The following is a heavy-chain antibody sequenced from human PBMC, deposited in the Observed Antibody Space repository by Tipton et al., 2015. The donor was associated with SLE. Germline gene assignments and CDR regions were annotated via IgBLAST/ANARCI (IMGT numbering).Heavy chain of an antibody. Sequence: TLSLTCTVSGASINSNYWTWIRQPPGKGLEWIGHISISGTTNYNPSLKSRVSISVDTSKNQFSLKLTSVTAADTAIYYCARDGDYTSSWSHFGGSFDIWGQGTMVTVSS. D-gene: IGHD6-13*01. CDR2: ISISGTT. V-gene: IGHV4-4*08. CDR1: GASINSNY. CDR3: ARDGDYTSSWSHFGGSFDI. J-gene: IGHJ3*02.